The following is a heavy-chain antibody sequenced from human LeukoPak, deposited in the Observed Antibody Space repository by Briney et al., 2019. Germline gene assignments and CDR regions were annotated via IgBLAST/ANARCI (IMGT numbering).Heavy chain of an antibody. D-gene: IGHD3-22*01. V-gene: IGHV5-10-1*01. CDR2: TDPSDSYT. CDR1: GNSFNNYW. J-gene: IGHJ4*02. CDR3: ARHYNYYDSSGYYYY. Sequence: GEFLEIFLKSSGNSFNNYWNDWVRQGSGKGLELVGRTDPSDSYTNYSPSFQGHVTISADKSISTAYLQWSSLKASDTAMYYCARHYNYYDSSGYYYYWGQGTLVTVSS.